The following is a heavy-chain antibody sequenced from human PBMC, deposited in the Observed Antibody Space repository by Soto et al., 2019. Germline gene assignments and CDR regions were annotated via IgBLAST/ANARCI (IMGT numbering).Heavy chain of an antibody. CDR2: TYYKSQWYY. Sequence: SQTLSLTCAISGDSVSRNIAAWNWIRQSPSRGLEWLGRTYYKSQWYYDYAVSVKSRITINPDTSKNQFSLQLNSVSPEDTAVYYCARDQQSVRGVQIALGNFDSWGQGTLVTVSS. D-gene: IGHD3-10*01. CDR1: GDSVSRNIAA. J-gene: IGHJ4*02. V-gene: IGHV6-1*01. CDR3: ARDQQSVRGVQIALGNFDS.